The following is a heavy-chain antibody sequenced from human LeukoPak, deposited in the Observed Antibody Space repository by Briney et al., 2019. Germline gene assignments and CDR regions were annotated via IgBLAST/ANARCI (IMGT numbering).Heavy chain of an antibody. V-gene: IGHV3-9*01. J-gene: IGHJ4*02. CDR3: AKTTAAAAGAPFDY. Sequence: GRSLRLSCAASGFTFDDYAMHWVRQAPGKGLEWVSGISWNSGSIGYADSVKGRFTISRDNAKNSLYLQMNSLRAEDTALYYCAKTTAAAAGAPFDYWGQGTLVTVSS. D-gene: IGHD6-13*01. CDR1: GFTFDDYA. CDR2: ISWNSGSI.